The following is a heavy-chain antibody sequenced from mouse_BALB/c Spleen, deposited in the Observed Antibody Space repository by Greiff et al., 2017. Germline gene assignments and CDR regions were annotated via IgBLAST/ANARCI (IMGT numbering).Heavy chain of an antibody. CDR2: ISSGSSTI. V-gene: IGHV5-17*02. CDR3: ARTHWYFDV. Sequence: EVHLVESGGGLVQPGGSRKLSCAASGFTFSSFGMHWVRQAPEKGLEWVAYISSGSSTIYYADTVKGRFTISRDNPKNTLFLQMTSLRSEDTAMYYCARTHWYFDVWGAGTTVTVSS. J-gene: IGHJ1*01. CDR1: GFTFSSFG.